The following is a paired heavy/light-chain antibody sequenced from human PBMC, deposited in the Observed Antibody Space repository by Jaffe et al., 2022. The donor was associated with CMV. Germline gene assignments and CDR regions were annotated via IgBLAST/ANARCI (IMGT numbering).Light chain of an antibody. J-gene: IGKJ5*01. Sequence: EIVLTQSPATLSLSPGERATLSCRASQGVSGYLIWYQQKFGQAPRLLIYDVSKRATGTPARFSGSGSGTDFTLTISSLEPEDFAVYYCQQRSNWPITFGQGTRLEIK. V-gene: IGKV3-11*01. CDR1: QGVSGY. CDR3: QQRSNWPIT. CDR2: DVS.
Heavy chain of an antibody. V-gene: IGHV3-30*18. CDR2: ISYDGSNE. Sequence: QVQLVESGGGVVQPGRSLRLSCVASGFTFSSYGMHWVRQAPGKGLEWVAIISYDGSNEYYADSVKGRFTISRDNSKNTLYLEMNSLRAEDTAVYYCAKVLSSNYDQIYYYGMDVWGQGTTVTVSS. CDR1: GFTFSSYG. D-gene: IGHD4-4*01. J-gene: IGHJ6*02. CDR3: AKVLSSNYDQIYYYGMDV.